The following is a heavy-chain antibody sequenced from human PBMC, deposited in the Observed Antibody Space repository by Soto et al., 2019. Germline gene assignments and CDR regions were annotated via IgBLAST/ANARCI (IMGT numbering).Heavy chain of an antibody. CDR2: IYYSGST. Sequence: SETLSLTCTFSGDSISSSKYYWSWIRQPPGKGLEWIGYIYYSGSTNYNPSLKIRVTISVDTSKNQFSLKLSSVTAAYTAVYYCARYRFGELIDYWGQGTLVTVSS. J-gene: IGHJ4*02. CDR3: ARYRFGELIDY. CDR1: GDSISSSKYY. D-gene: IGHD3-10*01. V-gene: IGHV4-61*01.